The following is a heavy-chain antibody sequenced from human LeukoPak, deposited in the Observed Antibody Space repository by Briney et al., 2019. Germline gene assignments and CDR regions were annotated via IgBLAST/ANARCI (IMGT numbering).Heavy chain of an antibody. CDR3: ARVPPYSSSWYGMDV. D-gene: IGHD6-13*01. Sequence: DSVKGRFAISRDSAKSSLYLQMSSLRAGDTAVYYCARVPPYSSSWYGMDVWGQGTTVTVSS. V-gene: IGHV3-7*01. J-gene: IGHJ6*02.